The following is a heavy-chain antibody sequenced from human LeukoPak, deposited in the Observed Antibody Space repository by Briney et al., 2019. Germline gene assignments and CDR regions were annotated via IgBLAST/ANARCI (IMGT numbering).Heavy chain of an antibody. Sequence: GASVKLSCKASGGTFSSYAISWVRQAPGQGLEWMGRINPIFGTANYAQKYQGRVTITTDESTSTAFLQLSSLRSEDTAVYYCARARCSSTSCPLNYYYMDVWGKGTTVTVSS. D-gene: IGHD2-2*01. CDR3: ARARCSSTSCPLNYYYMDV. CDR1: GGTFSSYA. CDR2: INPIFGTA. V-gene: IGHV1-69*05. J-gene: IGHJ6*03.